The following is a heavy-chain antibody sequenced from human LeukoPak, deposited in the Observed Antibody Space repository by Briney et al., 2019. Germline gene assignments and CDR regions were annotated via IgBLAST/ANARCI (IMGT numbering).Heavy chain of an antibody. Sequence: SETLSLTCTVSGGSISSSSYYWGWIRQPPGKGLEWIGNIHYSGSTYYNPSLKSRVTISVDTSKNQFSLKLSSVTAADTAMYYCARDLHIRSAWTDAFAFWGQGTMVTVSS. V-gene: IGHV4-39*07. CDR3: ARDLHIRSAWTDAFAF. CDR2: IHYSGST. CDR1: GGSISSSSYY. D-gene: IGHD6-19*01. J-gene: IGHJ3*01.